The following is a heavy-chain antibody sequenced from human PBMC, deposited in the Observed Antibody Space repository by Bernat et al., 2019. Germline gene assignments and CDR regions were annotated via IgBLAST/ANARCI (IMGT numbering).Heavy chain of an antibody. V-gene: IGHV3-30*04. J-gene: IGHJ4*02. D-gene: IGHD3-3*01. CDR2: ISHDGSNK. CDR3: AKGTEAYDFWSGFPTGRLDY. Sequence: QVQLVESGGGVVQPGRSLRLSCAASGSTFSSYAMHWVRQAPDKGLEWVAVISHDGSNKYYADSVRGRFTISRDNSKNTLYLQINSLKTEDTAVYYCAKGTEAYDFWSGFPTGRLDYWGQGTRLTVSS. CDR1: GSTFSSYA.